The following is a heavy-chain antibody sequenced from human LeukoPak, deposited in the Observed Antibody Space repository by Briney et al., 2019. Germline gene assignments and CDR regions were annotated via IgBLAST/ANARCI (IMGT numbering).Heavy chain of an antibody. CDR3: ARDSSGYYHRVDY. Sequence: ASVKVSCKASGYTFTSYGISWVRQAPGQGLEWMGWIRAYNGNTNYAQKIQGRITMTTDTSTSTAYMELRSLRSDDTAVYYCARDSSGYYHRVDYWGQGTLVTVSS. CDR2: IRAYNGNT. V-gene: IGHV1-18*01. J-gene: IGHJ4*02. CDR1: GYTFTSYG. D-gene: IGHD3-22*01.